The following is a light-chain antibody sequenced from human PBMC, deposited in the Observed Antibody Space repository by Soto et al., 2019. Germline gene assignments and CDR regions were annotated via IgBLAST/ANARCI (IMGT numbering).Light chain of an antibody. CDR2: QDS. Sequence: SYELTQPPSVSVSPGQTASITCSGDKLGGEYTSWYQQKPGQSPVVVIYQDSRRPSGIPERFSGSNSGNTATLTISGTQAVDEADYYCQAWDSSTDDVVFGGGTKLTVL. CDR1: KLGGEY. V-gene: IGLV3-1*01. CDR3: QAWDSSTDDVV. J-gene: IGLJ2*01.